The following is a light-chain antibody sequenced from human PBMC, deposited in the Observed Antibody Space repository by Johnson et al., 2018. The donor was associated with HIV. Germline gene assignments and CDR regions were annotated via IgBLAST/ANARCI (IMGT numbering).Light chain of an antibody. CDR1: SSNIGNHY. Sequence: QPVLTQPPSVSAAPGQRVSISCSGSSSNIGNHYVSWYQQVPGTAPTLLIYDNNTPPSGLPARFSGSKSGTSPPLGITGLQTADEADYYGGTWDSSLRTAFFGTGTKVTVL. CDR2: DNN. CDR3: GTWDSSLRTAF. V-gene: IGLV1-51*01. J-gene: IGLJ1*01.